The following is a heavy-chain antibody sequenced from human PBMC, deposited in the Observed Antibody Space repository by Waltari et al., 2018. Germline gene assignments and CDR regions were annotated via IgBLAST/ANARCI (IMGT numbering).Heavy chain of an antibody. Sequence: QLVEAFGGSLPPGRCLCWPFLPSGSSLYRYSNHCTGQAPGKVLVWVARIKRDGSYTSEAASGKGRFTVYRDNAKNTLYLQINSLRAEDTAVFYCVRAGSGNWDAYFDYWGQGVLVTVSS. J-gene: IGHJ4*02. D-gene: IGHD6-19*01. CDR3: VRAGSGNWDAYFDY. CDR1: GSSLYRYS. CDR2: IKRDGSYT. V-gene: IGHV3-74*01.